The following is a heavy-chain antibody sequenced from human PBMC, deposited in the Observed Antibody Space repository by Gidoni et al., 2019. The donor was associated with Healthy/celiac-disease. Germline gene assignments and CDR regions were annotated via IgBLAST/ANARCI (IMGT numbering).Heavy chain of an antibody. CDR3: ARVGCSSTSCYLTGYYFDY. V-gene: IGHV3-33*01. D-gene: IGHD2-2*01. Sequence: QVQLVESGGGVVQPGRSLRLSCAASGFTFSSYGMHWVRQAPGKGLEWVAVIWYDGSNKYYADSVKGRFTISRDNSKNTLYLQMNSLRAEDTAVYYCARVGCSSTSCYLTGYYFDYWGQGTLVTVSS. CDR1: GFTFSSYG. J-gene: IGHJ4*02. CDR2: IWYDGSNK.